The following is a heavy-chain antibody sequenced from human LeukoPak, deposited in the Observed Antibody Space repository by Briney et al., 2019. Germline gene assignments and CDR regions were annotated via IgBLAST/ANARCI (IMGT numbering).Heavy chain of an antibody. CDR1: GGSISSYY. J-gene: IGHJ4*02. V-gene: IGHV4-59*01. CDR2: IYYSGST. D-gene: IGHD1-26*01. Sequence: PSETLSLTYTVSGGSISSYYWSWIRQPPGKGLEWIGYIYYSGSTNYNPSLKSRVTISVDTSKNQFSLKLGSVTAADTAVYYCAGSIIVGATTFDYWGQGTLVTVSS. CDR3: AGSIIVGATTFDY.